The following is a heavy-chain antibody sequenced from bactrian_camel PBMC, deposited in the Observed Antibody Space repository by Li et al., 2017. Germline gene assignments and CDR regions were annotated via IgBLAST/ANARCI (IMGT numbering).Heavy chain of an antibody. J-gene: IGHJ6*01. Sequence: HVQLVESGGGSVQAGGSLNLTCVNSGYTYSYYVMGWFRQAPGNEREMVAIIDSYGATTYTDSVKGRFTISKDNADKNLWLEMNNLKPDDTAMYYCATPARQYGGTWGCRLDRFGHWGQGTQVTVS. V-gene: IGHV3S55*01. CDR1: GYTYSYYV. D-gene: IGHD7*01. CDR2: IDSYGAT. CDR3: ATPARQYGGTWGCRLDRFGH.